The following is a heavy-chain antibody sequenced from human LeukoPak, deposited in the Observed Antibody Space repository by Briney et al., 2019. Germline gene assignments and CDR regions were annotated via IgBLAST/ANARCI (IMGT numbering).Heavy chain of an antibody. V-gene: IGHV3-30*02. CDR3: AKVGLTVTTILDYFDY. CDR2: IRYDGSNK. Sequence: GGSLRLSCAAPGFTFSSYGMHWVRQAPGKGLEWVAFIRYDGSNKYYADSVKGRFTISRDNSKSTLYLQMNSLRAEDTAVYFCAKVGLTVTTILDYFDYWGQGTLVTVSS. D-gene: IGHD4-11*01. J-gene: IGHJ4*02. CDR1: GFTFSSYG.